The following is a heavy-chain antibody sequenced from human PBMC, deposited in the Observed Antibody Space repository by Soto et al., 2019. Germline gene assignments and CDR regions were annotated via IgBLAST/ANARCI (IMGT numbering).Heavy chain of an antibody. J-gene: IGHJ4*02. CDR3: ARSNYGDYGAQPDH. CDR1: GASINDGSYY. Sequence: QVQLQESGPGLVKPAQTLSLTCTVSGASINDGSYYWNWVRQHPEKGLEGIGYIRYSGNTYYNPSLKRRVIISLDTCKNQFSLMLSSVTAADTAMYYCARSNYGDYGAQPDHWGQGTPVTVSS. CDR2: IRYSGNT. V-gene: IGHV4-31*03. D-gene: IGHD4-17*01.